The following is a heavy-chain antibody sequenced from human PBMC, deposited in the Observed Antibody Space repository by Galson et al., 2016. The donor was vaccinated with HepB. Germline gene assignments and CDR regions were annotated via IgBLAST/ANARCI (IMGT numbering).Heavy chain of an antibody. D-gene: IGHD5-18*01. Sequence: SLRLSCAASGFTFGSYAMHWVRQAPGKGLEWVAVISYDGSNEYYTDFVKGRFTISRDNSKNTLYLQMNSLRAEDTAVYYCVRPEGIQLWSPHYYYYYGMDVWGQGTTVTVSS. CDR1: GFTFGSYA. CDR2: ISYDGSNE. CDR3: VRPEGIQLWSPHYYYYYGMDV. J-gene: IGHJ6*02. V-gene: IGHV3-30-3*01.